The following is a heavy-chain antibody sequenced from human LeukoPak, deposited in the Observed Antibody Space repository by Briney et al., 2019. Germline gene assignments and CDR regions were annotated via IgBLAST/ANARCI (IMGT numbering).Heavy chain of an antibody. D-gene: IGHD6-19*01. J-gene: IGHJ4*02. CDR2: IYYSGRT. Sequence: SETLSLTCTVSGGSVSSGSYYWSWIRQPPGKGLEWIAYIYYSGRTNYNPSLKSRVTISVDTSKNQFSLKLSSVTAADTAVYYCARAEASDSSGFDYWGQGTLVTVSS. CDR1: GGSVSSGSYY. CDR3: ARAEASDSSGFDY. V-gene: IGHV4-61*01.